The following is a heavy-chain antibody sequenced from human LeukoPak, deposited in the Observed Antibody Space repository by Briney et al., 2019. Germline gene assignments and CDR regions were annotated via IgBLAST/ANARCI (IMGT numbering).Heavy chain of an antibody. Sequence: GASVKVSCKASGGTFSSYAISWVRQAPGQGLEWMGWINTNTGNPTYAQGFTGRFVFSLDTSVSTAYLQIFSLKAEDTAVYYCARDLMTTVTGFDCWGQGTLVTVSS. J-gene: IGHJ4*02. CDR1: GGTFSSYA. D-gene: IGHD4-17*01. CDR2: INTNTGNP. CDR3: ARDLMTTVTGFDC. V-gene: IGHV7-4-1*01.